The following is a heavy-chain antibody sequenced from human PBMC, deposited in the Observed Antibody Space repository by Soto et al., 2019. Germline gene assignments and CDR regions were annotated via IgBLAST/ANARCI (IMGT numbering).Heavy chain of an antibody. V-gene: IGHV3-13*01. CDR1: GFTFSSYD. D-gene: IGHD6-13*01. CDR3: ARGAGWAAAGWVGAFDI. J-gene: IGHJ3*02. CDR2: IGTAGDT. Sequence: GGSLRLSCAASGFTFSSYDMHWVRQATGKGLEWVSAIGTAGDTYYPGSVKGRFTISRENAKNSLYLQMNSLRAGDTAVYYCARGAGWAAAGWVGAFDIWGQGTMVNVSS.